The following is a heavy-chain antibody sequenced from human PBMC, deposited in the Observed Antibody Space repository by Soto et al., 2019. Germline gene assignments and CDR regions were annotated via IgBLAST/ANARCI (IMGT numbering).Heavy chain of an antibody. D-gene: IGHD3-10*01. V-gene: IGHV3-21*01. CDR3: ARDGYGSGSYYNPTHYYGMDV. CDR2: ISSSSSYI. CDR1: GFTFSSYS. J-gene: IGHJ6*02. Sequence: VGSLRLSCAASGFTFSSYSMNWVRQAPGKGLEWVSSISSSSSYIYYADSVKGRFTISRDNAKNSLYLQMNSLRAEDTAVYYCARDGYGSGSYYNPTHYYGMDVWGQGTTVTVSS.